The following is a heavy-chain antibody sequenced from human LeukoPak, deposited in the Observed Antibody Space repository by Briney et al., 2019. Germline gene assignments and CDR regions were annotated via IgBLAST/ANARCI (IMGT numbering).Heavy chain of an antibody. CDR3: AKEGSIVGATHFQH. CDR2: ISGSGGST. V-gene: IGHV3-23*01. CDR1: GFTFSSYA. D-gene: IGHD1-26*01. Sequence: GGSLRLSCAASGFTFSSYAMSWVRQAPRAGLEWVSVISGSGGSTYYADSVKGRFTISRDNSKNTLYLQMNSLRADDTAVYYCAKEGSIVGATHFQHWGQGTLVTVSS. J-gene: IGHJ1*01.